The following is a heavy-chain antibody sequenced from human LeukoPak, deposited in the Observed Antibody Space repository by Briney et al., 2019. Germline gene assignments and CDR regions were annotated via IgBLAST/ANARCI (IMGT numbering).Heavy chain of an antibody. CDR3: ARRLTQYDCFDP. Sequence: ASVKVSCTASGFTLTSYAMHWVRQAPGQRLDWMGWINAGNGNTRYSQKFQGRVTITRDTSASTAYMELSSLRSEDTAVYYCARRLTQYDCFDPWGQGILVTVSS. CDR1: GFTLTSYA. V-gene: IGHV1-3*01. D-gene: IGHD2-2*01. CDR2: INAGNGNT. J-gene: IGHJ5*02.